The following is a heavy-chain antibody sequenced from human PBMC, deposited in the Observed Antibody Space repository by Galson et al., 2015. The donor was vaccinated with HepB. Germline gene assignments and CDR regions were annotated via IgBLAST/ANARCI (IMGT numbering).Heavy chain of an antibody. D-gene: IGHD3-10*01. CDR1: GFTFSNFA. Sequence: SLRLSCAASGFTFSNFAMHWVRQAPGRGPEWVASLKPDGSETSYVDSVEGRFVVSRDNAKNSLYLQMNSLRAEDTAVYYCARGGFTSSWFWVDWGQGTLVTVSS. CDR2: LKPDGSET. CDR3: ARGGFTSSWFWVD. V-gene: IGHV3-7*01. J-gene: IGHJ4*02.